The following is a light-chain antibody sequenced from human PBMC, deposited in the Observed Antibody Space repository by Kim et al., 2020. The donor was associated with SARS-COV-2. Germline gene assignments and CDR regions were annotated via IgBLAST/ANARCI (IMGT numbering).Light chain of an antibody. CDR1: RGSSASNH. J-gene: IGLJ3*02. Sequence: GKTLTISCPRSRGSSASNHVQWYQQRPGRSPSTVIYEDNQRPSGVPDRFSGSIDSSSNSASLTISGLKTEDEADYYCQSYDSSNQVFGGGTQLTVL. CDR3: QSYDSSNQV. V-gene: IGLV6-57*01. CDR2: EDN.